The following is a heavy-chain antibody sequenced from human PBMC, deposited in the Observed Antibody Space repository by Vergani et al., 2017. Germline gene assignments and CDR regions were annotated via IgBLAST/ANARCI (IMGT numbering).Heavy chain of an antibody. J-gene: IGHJ4*02. CDR2: IIPIFGTA. CDR1: GGTFSSYA. D-gene: IGHD3-10*01. CDR3: ARGLDSFLGGSGSYYDY. V-gene: IGHV1-69*13. Sequence: QVQLVQSGAEVKKPGSSVKVSCKASGGTFSSYAISWVRQAPGQGLEWMERIIPIFGTANYAQKFQGRVTITADESTSTAYMELSSLRSEDTAVYYCARGLDSFLGGSGSYYDYWGQGTLVTVSS.